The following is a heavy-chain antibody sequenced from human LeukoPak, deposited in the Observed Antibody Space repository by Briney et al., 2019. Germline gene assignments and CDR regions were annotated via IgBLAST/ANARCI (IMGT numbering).Heavy chain of an antibody. CDR2: IYYNGHT. D-gene: IGHD1/OR15-1a*01. Sequence: SETLSLTCTVSGYSISSDYYWGWVRQPPGKGLEWIGYIYYNGHTDYNPSLKSRVTISVHTSKNQFSLKLSSVTAADTAVYYCARDRHWTNDWVFDYWGQGTLVTVSS. J-gene: IGHJ4*02. CDR3: ARDRHWTNDWVFDY. V-gene: IGHV4-61*01. CDR1: GYSISSDYY.